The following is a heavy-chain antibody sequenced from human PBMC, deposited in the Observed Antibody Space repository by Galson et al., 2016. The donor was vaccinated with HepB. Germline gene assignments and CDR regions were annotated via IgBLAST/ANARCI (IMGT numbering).Heavy chain of an antibody. D-gene: IGHD2-21*01. CDR1: GYTLTEFS. Sequence: SVKVSCKVSGYTLTEFSMHWVRQAPGKGLEWMGGFDPEDGKTIYAQRFQGRATMTEDTSTDTAYRELSSLRSDDTAVYYCGTGHMAPYFDYWGRGTLVTVSS. CDR2: FDPEDGKT. J-gene: IGHJ4*02. CDR3: GTGHMAPYFDY. V-gene: IGHV1-24*01.